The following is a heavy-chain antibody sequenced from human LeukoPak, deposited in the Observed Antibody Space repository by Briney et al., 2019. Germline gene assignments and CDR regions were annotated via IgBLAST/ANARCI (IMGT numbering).Heavy chain of an antibody. Sequence: SETLSLTCAVYGGSFSGYYWSWIRQPPGKGLEWIGEINHSGSTNYNPSLKSRVTISVDTSKNQFSLKLSSVTAADTAVYYCARVQPHKIFGVVSYYFDYWGQGTLVTVSS. CDR2: INHSGST. CDR3: ARVQPHKIFGVVSYYFDY. J-gene: IGHJ4*02. V-gene: IGHV4-34*01. CDR1: GGSFSGYY. D-gene: IGHD3-3*01.